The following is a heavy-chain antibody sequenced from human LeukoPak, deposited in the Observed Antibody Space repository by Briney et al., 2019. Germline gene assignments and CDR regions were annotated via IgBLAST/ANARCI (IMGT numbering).Heavy chain of an antibody. D-gene: IGHD1-26*01. J-gene: IGHJ4*02. CDR3: ARDDVGAIDY. CDR1: GYTFTTYG. V-gene: IGHV1-18*01. CDR2: ISGYNGNT. Sequence: ASVKVSCKASGYTFTTYGISWVRQAPGQGLEWMGWISGYNGNTNYAQKFQGRVSMTTDTSTSTAYMELRSLRYDDTAVYYCARDDVGAIDYWGQGTLGTVSS.